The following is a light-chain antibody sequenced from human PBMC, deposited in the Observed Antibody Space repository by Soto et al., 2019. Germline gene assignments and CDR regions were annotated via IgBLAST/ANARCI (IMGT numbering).Light chain of an antibody. CDR2: GNS. CDR3: QSYDSSLSGRYV. V-gene: IGLV1-40*01. J-gene: IGLJ1*01. Sequence: QSVLTQPPSVSGAPGQRVTISCTGSRSNIGAGYDVHWYQQLPGTAPKLLIYGNSNRPSGVPDRFSGSKSGTSASLAITGLQDEDEADYYCQSYDSSLSGRYVFGSGTKLTVL. CDR1: RSNIGAGYD.